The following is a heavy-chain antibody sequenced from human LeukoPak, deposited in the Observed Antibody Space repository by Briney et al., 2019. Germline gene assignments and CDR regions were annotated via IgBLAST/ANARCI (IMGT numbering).Heavy chain of an antibody. D-gene: IGHD3-16*01. J-gene: IGHJ4*02. CDR3: ARHLFDNCRYDLLGY. CDR1: GGSISSYY. CDR2: IYNSGST. V-gene: IGHV4-59*08. Sequence: SETLSLTCTVSGGSISSYYWSWIRQPPGEGLEWIAYIYNSGSTSYNPSLKSRVTISVDTSKSHFSLNLNSVTAADTAVYYCARHLFDNCRYDLLGYWGRGTLVTVSS.